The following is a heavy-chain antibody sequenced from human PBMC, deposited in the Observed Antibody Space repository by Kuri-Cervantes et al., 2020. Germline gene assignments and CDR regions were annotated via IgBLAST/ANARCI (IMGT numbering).Heavy chain of an antibody. J-gene: IGHJ4*02. D-gene: IGHD1-26*01. V-gene: IGHV3-30*02. CDR2: VFHDGSNQ. CDR1: GFTFSNYG. Sequence: GGSLRFSCAASGFTFSNYGMHWVRQAPVTGLDWVTFVFHDGSNQYYADSVKGRFTVSRDKSKNTVYLQMDSLRAEDTAVYYCAKDGSRAAPLPTYLDYWGQGTLVTVSS. CDR3: AKDGSRAAPLPTYLDY.